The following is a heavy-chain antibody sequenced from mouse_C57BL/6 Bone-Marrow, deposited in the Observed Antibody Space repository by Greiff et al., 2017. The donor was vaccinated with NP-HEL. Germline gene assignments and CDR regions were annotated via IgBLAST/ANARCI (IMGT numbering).Heavy chain of an antibody. CDR2: INPYNGGT. CDR1: GYTFTDYY. V-gene: IGHV1-19*01. J-gene: IGHJ3*01. Sequence: VQLQQSGPVLVKPGASVKMSCKASGYTFTDYYMNWVKQSHGKSLEWIGVINPYNGGTSYNQKFKGKATLTVDKSSSTAYMELNSLISEDSAVYYCARGGVPAWFAYWGQGTLVTVSA. D-gene: IGHD2-14*01. CDR3: ARGGVPAWFAY.